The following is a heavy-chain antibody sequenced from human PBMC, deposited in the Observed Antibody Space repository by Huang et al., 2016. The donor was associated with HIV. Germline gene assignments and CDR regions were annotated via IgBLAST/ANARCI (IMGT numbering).Heavy chain of an antibody. CDR2: INVGNGKS. J-gene: IGHJ3*02. Sequence: QGRLVQSGAEVKKPGASVKVSCKASSYTFTSFAIHWVRQAPGQKFEWMGWINVGNGKSEYSQNFQGRVTITRDTCATTADMELSSLRSEDTAVYYCASGFYYGSGSGNRPGAFNIWGQGTMVTVSS. D-gene: IGHD3-10*01. V-gene: IGHV1-3*01. CDR3: ASGFYYGSGSGNRPGAFNI. CDR1: SYTFTSFA.